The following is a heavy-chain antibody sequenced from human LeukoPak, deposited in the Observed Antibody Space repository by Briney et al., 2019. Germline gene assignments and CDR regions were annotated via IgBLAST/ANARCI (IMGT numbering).Heavy chain of an antibody. Sequence: SETLSLTCAVYGGSFSGYYWSWIRQPPGKGLEWIGEINHSGSTNYNPSLKSRVTISVDTSKNQFSLKLSSVTAADTAVYYCARGPYSSSSFFPREYWFDPWGQGTLVTVSS. V-gene: IGHV4-34*01. CDR3: ARGPYSSSSFFPREYWFDP. CDR1: GGSFSGYY. D-gene: IGHD6-6*01. J-gene: IGHJ5*02. CDR2: INHSGST.